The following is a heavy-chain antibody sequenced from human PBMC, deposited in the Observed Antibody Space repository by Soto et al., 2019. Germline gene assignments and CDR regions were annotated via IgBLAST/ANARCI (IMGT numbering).Heavy chain of an antibody. CDR3: ARHKAPAVTPAAIVGMVDWFDP. J-gene: IGHJ5*02. Sequence: EVQLVQSGAEVKKPGESLKISCKGSGYSFTSYWIGWVRQMPGKGLEWMGIIYPGDSDTRYSPSFQGQVTISADKSISTAYLQWSSLKASDTAMYYCARHKAPAVTPAAIVGMVDWFDPWGQGTLVTVSS. CDR2: IYPGDSDT. V-gene: IGHV5-51*01. D-gene: IGHD2-2*01. CDR1: GYSFTSYW.